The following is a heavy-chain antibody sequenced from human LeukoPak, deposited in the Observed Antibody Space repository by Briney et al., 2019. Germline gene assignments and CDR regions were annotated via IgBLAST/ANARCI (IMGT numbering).Heavy chain of an antibody. CDR1: GGSVNNDATY. Sequence: SETLSLTCTVSGGSVNNDATYWSWIRQPPGKGLEWIGYIYYNGTTYYKPSLQGRVTISLDTSKNQFSLKMRSVTAEDTAVYYCAKDYYGDYTPRAFDYWGQGTLVTVSS. D-gene: IGHD4-17*01. CDR2: IYYNGTT. J-gene: IGHJ4*02. CDR3: AKDYYGDYTPRAFDY. V-gene: IGHV4-31*03.